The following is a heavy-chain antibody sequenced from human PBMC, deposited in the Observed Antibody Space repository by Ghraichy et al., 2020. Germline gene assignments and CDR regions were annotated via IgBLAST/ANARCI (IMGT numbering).Heavy chain of an antibody. J-gene: IGHJ4*02. CDR2: ISWNSGSI. V-gene: IGHV3-9*01. CDR1: GFTFDDYA. Sequence: SLRLSCAASGFTFDDYAMHWVRQAPGKGLEWVSGISWNSGSIGYVDSVKGRFTISRDNAKNSLYLQMNSLRAEDTALYYCAKGGYFDWSGGVSDYWGQGTLLTVSS. CDR3: AKGGYFDWSGGVSDY. D-gene: IGHD3-9*01.